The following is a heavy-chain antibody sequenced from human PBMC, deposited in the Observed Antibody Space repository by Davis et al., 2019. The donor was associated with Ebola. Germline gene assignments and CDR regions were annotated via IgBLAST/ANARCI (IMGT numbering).Heavy chain of an antibody. Sequence: PGGSLRLSCAASGFSFSSYWMHWVRQAPGKGLVWVSRINSDGSSTSAADSVKGRFTSSRDNAKNTLYVEMNNLTVEDTAVYYCARGNYYSMDVWGQGTTVTVPS. J-gene: IGHJ6*02. CDR3: ARGNYYSMDV. CDR1: GFSFSSYW. V-gene: IGHV3-74*01. D-gene: IGHD2/OR15-2a*01. CDR2: INSDGSST.